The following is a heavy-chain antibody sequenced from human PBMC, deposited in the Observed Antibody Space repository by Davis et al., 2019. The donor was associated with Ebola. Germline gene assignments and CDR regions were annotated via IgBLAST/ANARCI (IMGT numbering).Heavy chain of an antibody. CDR1: GFTFSSYG. J-gene: IGHJ4*02. D-gene: IGHD3-16*01. Sequence: GESLKISCAASGFTFSSYGMHWVRQAPGKGLEWVAVIWYDGSNKYYADSVKGRFTISRDNSKNTLYLQMNSLRDEDTAVYYCARGWGIVTFDYWGQGALVTVSS. CDR2: IWYDGSNK. CDR3: ARGWGIVTFDY. V-gene: IGHV3-33*01.